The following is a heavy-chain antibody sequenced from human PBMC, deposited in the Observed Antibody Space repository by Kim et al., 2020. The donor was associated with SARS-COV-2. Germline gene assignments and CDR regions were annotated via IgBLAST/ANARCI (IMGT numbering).Heavy chain of an antibody. D-gene: IGHD6-19*01. V-gene: IGHV3-7*01. J-gene: IGHJ6*02. Sequence: GGSLRLSCAASGFTFSSYWMSWVRQAPGKGLEWVANIKQDGSEKYYVDSVKGRFTISRDNAKNSLYLQMNSLRAEDTAVYYCARDSGYSSGWYTPVYYYYYGMDVWGQGTTVTVSS. CDR1: GFTFSSYW. CDR3: ARDSGYSSGWYTPVYYYYYGMDV. CDR2: IKQDGSEK.